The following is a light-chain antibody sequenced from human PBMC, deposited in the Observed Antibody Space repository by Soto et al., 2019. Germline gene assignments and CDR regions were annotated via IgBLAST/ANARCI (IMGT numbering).Light chain of an antibody. CDR2: GTS. CDR1: QSVSSN. V-gene: IGKV3D-15*02. J-gene: IGKJ1*01. CDR3: HQDFNLPWT. Sequence: EIVMTQSPAALSVSPGERATLSCRASQSVSSNLAWYQQKPGQAPRLLIYGTSTRATGIQVRFSGSGSGTDFTLTIRSLQPEDFAVYFCHQDFNLPWTFGQGTKVDIK.